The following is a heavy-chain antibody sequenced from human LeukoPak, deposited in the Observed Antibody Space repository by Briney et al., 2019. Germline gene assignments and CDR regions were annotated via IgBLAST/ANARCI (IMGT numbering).Heavy chain of an antibody. D-gene: IGHD4-17*01. CDR1: GGSISGYH. Sequence: SETLSLTCTVSGGSISGYHWSWIRQPPGKELEWIGNIYYSGSTIYNPSLKSRVTISVDTSKNQFSLKLSSVTAADTAVYYCARSTVTAAPLFYWGQGTLVTVSS. CDR2: IYYSGST. V-gene: IGHV4-59*01. CDR3: ARSTVTAAPLFY. J-gene: IGHJ4*02.